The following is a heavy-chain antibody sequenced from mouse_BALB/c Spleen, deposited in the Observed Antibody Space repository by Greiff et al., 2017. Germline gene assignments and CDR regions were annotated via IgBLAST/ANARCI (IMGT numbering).Heavy chain of an antibody. CDR3: TRAEGNYYAMDY. D-gene: IGHD2-1*01. J-gene: IGHJ4*01. Sequence: EVKVVESGGGLVKPGGSLKLSCAASGFTFSSYTMSWVRQTPEKRLEWVATISSGGSYTYYPDSVKGRFTISRDDAKNTLYLQMSSLKSEDTAMYYCTRAEGNYYAMDYWGQGTSVTVSS. CDR1: GFTFSSYT. V-gene: IGHV5-6-4*01. CDR2: ISSGGSYT.